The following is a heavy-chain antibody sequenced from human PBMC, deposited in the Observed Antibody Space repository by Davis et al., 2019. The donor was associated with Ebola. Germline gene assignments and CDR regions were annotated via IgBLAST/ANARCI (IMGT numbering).Heavy chain of an antibody. D-gene: IGHD3-10*01. Sequence: ASAKISCNASGYTFTSYGISWVRHAPGQGLEWLGWISTYNGNTNYSQKLQGRVTMTTDTSSSTAYMVQRSLRSDDTTVYYCARDITMVQGGWFDPWGQGTLVTVSS. CDR2: ISTYNGNT. V-gene: IGHV1-18*01. J-gene: IGHJ5*02. CDR3: ARDITMVQGGWFDP. CDR1: GYTFTSYG.